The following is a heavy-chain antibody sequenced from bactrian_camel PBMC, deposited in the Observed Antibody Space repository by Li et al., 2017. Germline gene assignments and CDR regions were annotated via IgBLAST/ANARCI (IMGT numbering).Heavy chain of an antibody. D-gene: IGHD1*01. CDR1: RDVNYC. Sequence: VQLVESGGGSVQAGGSLRLACAASRDVNYCMGWIRQAPGKEREGVAGLDTDGSANYADSVKGRFTVSKDINKKTLYLQMNSLKPEDTAMYYCALGPAGAPTAACSFDSGYWGQGTQVTVS. CDR3: ALGPAGAPTAACSFDSGY. CDR2: LDTDGSA. V-gene: IGHV3S6*01. J-gene: IGHJ6*01.